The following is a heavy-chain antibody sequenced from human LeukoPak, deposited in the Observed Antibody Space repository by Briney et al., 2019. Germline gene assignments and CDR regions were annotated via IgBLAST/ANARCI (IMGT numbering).Heavy chain of an antibody. V-gene: IGHV3-74*01. J-gene: IGHJ4*02. CDR2: INSDGSST. CDR3: ARKLYGSGSYYWFDY. Sequence: RPGGSLRLSCAASGFTFSSYWMHWVRQAPGKGLVWVSRINSDGSSTSYADSVKGRFTISRDNAKNTLYLQMNSLRAEDTAVYYCARKLYGSGSYYWFDYWGQGTLVTFSS. D-gene: IGHD3-10*01. CDR1: GFTFSSYW.